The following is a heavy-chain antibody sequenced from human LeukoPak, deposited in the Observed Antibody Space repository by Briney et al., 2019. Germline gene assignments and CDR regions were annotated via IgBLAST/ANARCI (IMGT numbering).Heavy chain of an antibody. Sequence: PGGSLRLSCAASGFTFSDYGMYWVRQAPGKGLEWVAVISYDGSNKYYADSVKGRFTISRDNSKNTLYLQISSLRVEDTAVYYCAKTGRDYGDFFYDYWGQGTLVTVSS. V-gene: IGHV3-33*05. CDR1: GFTFSDYG. CDR2: ISYDGSNK. D-gene: IGHD4-17*01. J-gene: IGHJ4*02. CDR3: AKTGRDYGDFFYDY.